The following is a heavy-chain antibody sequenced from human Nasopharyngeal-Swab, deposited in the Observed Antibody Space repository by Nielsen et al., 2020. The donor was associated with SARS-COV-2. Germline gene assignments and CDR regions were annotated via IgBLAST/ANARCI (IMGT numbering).Heavy chain of an antibody. CDR2: ISWNSGYI. CDR1: GFSFGDYA. D-gene: IGHD5-12*01. J-gene: IGHJ4*02. CDR3: VKDGDSGYDYMGY. V-gene: IGHV3-9*01. Sequence: GGSLRLSWAASGFSFGDYAMHWVRHPPGKGLEWVSGISWNSGYIGHADSVEGRFTISRDNAKNSLYLQMNSLRPEDTALYYCVKDGDSGYDYMGYWGQGTLVTVSS.